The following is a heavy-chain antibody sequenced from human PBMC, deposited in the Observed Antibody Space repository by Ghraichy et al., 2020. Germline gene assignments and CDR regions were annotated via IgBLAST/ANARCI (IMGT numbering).Heavy chain of an antibody. J-gene: IGHJ5*02. CDR2: INAGNGNT. CDR1: GYTFTSYA. D-gene: IGHD6-19*01. Sequence: ASVKVSCKASGYTFTSYAMHWVRQAPGQRLEWMGWINAGNGNTKYSQKFQGRVTITRDTSASTAYMELSSLRSEDTAVYYCARVDSSGWNGGFDPWGQGTLVTVSS. V-gene: IGHV1-3*01. CDR3: ARVDSSGWNGGFDP.